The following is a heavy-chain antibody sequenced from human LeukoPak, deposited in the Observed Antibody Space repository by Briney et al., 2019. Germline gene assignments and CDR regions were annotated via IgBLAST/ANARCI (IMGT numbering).Heavy chain of an antibody. J-gene: IGHJ4*02. V-gene: IGHV1-18*04. CDR3: ARVGYGDSNFDY. CDR2: ISAYNGNT. CDR1: GYTFTGYY. D-gene: IGHD4-17*01. Sequence: VASVKVSCKASGYTFTGYYMHWVRQAPGQGLEWMGWISAYNGNTNYAQKLQGRVTMTTDTSTSTVYMELSSLRSEDTAVYYCARVGYGDSNFDYWGQGTLVTVSS.